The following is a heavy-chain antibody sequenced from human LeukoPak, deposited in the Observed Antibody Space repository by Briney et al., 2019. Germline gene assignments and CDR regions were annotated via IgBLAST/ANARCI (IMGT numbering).Heavy chain of an antibody. CDR1: GGTFSSYA. Sequence: GSSVKVSCKASGGTFSSYAISWVRQAPGQGLEWMGGIIPIFGTANYAQKSQGRVTITADESTSTAYMELSSLRSEDTAVYYCAREGVNGMDVWGQGTTVTVSS. V-gene: IGHV1-69*01. CDR3: AREGVNGMDV. D-gene: IGHD3-10*01. CDR2: IIPIFGTA. J-gene: IGHJ6*02.